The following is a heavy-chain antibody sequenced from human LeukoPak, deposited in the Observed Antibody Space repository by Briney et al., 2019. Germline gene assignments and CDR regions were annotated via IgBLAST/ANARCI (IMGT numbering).Heavy chain of an antibody. CDR3: ARDLRISSSWYGVRGGYYYYGMDV. J-gene: IGHJ6*02. CDR1: GYTFTNYG. Sequence: GASVKVSCKASGYTFTNYGISWVRQAPGQGLEWMGWISAYNGNTNYAQKLQGRVTMTTDTSTSTAYMELRSLRSDDTAVYYCARDLRISSSWYGVRGGYYYYGMDVWGQGTTVTVSS. CDR2: ISAYNGNT. V-gene: IGHV1-18*01. D-gene: IGHD6-13*01.